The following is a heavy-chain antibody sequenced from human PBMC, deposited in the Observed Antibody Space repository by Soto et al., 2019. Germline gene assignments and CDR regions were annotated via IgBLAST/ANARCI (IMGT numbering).Heavy chain of an antibody. D-gene: IGHD2-15*01. J-gene: IGHJ5*02. V-gene: IGHV3-7*01. CDR3: ARGEELLLGWNWFDP. CDR1: GFTFSSYW. Sequence: EVQLVESGGGLVQPGGSLRLSCAASGFTFSSYWMSWVRQAPGKGLEWVANIKQDGSEKYYVDSVKGRFTVSRDNAKNSLYLQMNSLRAEDTAVYYCARGEELLLGWNWFDPWGQGTLVTVSS. CDR2: IKQDGSEK.